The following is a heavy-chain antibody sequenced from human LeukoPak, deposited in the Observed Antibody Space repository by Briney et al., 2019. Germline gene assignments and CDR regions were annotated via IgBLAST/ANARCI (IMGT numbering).Heavy chain of an antibody. Sequence: SVKVSCKASGGTFSSYAISWVRQAPGQGLEWMGRIIPILGIANYAQKFQGRVTITADKSTSTAYMELSSLRSEDTAVYYCASHPTTDYYPIDVWGQGTMVTVSS. CDR3: ASHPTTDYYPIDV. CDR2: IIPILGIA. D-gene: IGHD3-9*01. CDR1: GGTFSSYA. V-gene: IGHV1-69*04. J-gene: IGHJ3*01.